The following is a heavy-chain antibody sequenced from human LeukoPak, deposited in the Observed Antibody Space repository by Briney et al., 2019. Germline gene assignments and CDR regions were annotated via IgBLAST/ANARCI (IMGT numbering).Heavy chain of an antibody. J-gene: IGHJ4*02. CDR1: GFSFNTYW. CDR3: VRDFRSADY. CDR2: ISQDGSAE. V-gene: IGHV3-7*01. Sequence: GGSLRLSCAASGFSFNTYWMTWVRQAPGKGLEWVASISQDGSAEYYLDSLEGRFTISRDNAKNMVFLQMNSLRADDTAVYYCVRDFRSADYWGQGILVTVSS.